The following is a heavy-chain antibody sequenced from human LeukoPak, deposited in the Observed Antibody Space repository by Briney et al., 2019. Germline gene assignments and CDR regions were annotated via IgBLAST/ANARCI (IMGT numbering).Heavy chain of an antibody. CDR3: ARGIVGAPRDGDAFDI. J-gene: IGHJ3*02. Sequence: PSESLSLTCAVYGGSFSGYYWSWIRQPPGKGLEWIGEINHSGSTNYNPSLKSRVTISVHTTKNQFSLKLSSVTAADTAVYYCARGIVGAPRDGDAFDIWGQETMVTVSS. CDR1: GGSFSGYY. V-gene: IGHV4-34*01. CDR2: INHSGST. D-gene: IGHD1-26*01.